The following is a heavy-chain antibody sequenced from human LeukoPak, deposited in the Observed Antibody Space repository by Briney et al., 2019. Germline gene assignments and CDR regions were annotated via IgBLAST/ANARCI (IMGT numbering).Heavy chain of an antibody. CDR3: ARVTWGFGESRDAFDI. CDR1: GYTFTGYY. J-gene: IGHJ3*02. CDR2: INPNSGGT. Sequence: ASVKVSCKASGYTFTGYYMHWVRQAPGQGLEWMGWINPNSGGTNYAQKFQGRVTMTRDTSISTAYMELSRLRSDDTAVYYCARVTWGFGESRDAFDIWGQGTMVTVSS. V-gene: IGHV1-2*02. D-gene: IGHD3-10*01.